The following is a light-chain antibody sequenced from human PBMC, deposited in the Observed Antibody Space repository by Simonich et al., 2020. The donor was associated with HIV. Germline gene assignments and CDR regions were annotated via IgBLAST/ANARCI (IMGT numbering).Light chain of an antibody. V-gene: IGKV1-39*01. CDR1: QSISKD. CDR2: GAS. J-gene: IGKJ3*01. CDR3: QQSYGAPSS. Sequence: DIQMTQSPSSLSASVGDRVTITCRASQSISKDLNWYQQKPGKAPKLLIYGASSLQSGVPSRLTGSGSGTDFALTISSLQPEDFATYYCQQSYGAPSSFGPGTKVDVK.